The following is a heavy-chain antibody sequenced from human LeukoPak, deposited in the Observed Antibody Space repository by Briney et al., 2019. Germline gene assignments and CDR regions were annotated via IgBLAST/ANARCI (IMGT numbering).Heavy chain of an antibody. CDR2: ISYDGSNK. D-gene: IGHD6-6*01. CDR1: GFTFSSYA. CDR3: ARAAALSSSIGY. J-gene: IGHJ4*02. V-gene: IGHV3-30*04. Sequence: GGSLRLSCAASGFTFSSYAMHWVRQAPGKGLEWVAVISYDGSNKYYADSVKGRFTISRDNSKNTLYLQMNSLRAEDTALYYCARAAALSSSIGYWGQGTLVTVSS.